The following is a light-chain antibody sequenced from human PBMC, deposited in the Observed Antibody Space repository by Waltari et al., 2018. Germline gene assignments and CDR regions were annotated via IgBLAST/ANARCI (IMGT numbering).Light chain of an antibody. CDR1: QYTSSW. J-gene: IGKJ5*01. Sequence: DIQMTQSPSTLSASVGDRLTNTCRASQYTSSWLDWYQQKPGKAPKLLIYKASILESGVPSRFSGSESGTEFTLTISSLQPDDFATYYCQQYNTYPLTFGQGTRLEI. CDR2: KAS. CDR3: QQYNTYPLT. V-gene: IGKV1-5*03.